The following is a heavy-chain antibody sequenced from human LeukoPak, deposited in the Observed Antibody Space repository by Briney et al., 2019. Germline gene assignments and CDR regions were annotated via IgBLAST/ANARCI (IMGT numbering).Heavy chain of an antibody. J-gene: IGHJ4*02. V-gene: IGHV3-7*01. CDR3: AAWTDRGYNF. Sequence: GESLRLSCAASGFTFSSSWMNWIRQAPGKGLQWVGNINPEGSQTRFVDSVMGRFTMSKDNAKNSLYLQMNSLRVEDTAVFYCAAWTDRGYNFWGQGTVVTVSS. CDR1: GFTFSSSW. D-gene: IGHD5-24*01. CDR2: INPEGSQT.